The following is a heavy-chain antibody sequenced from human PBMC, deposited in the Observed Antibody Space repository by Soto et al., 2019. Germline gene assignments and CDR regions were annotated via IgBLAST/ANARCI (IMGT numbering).Heavy chain of an antibody. CDR3: ARSAGLGELSTVDY. CDR1: GFTVSSNY. Sequence: EVQLVESGGGLVQPGGSLRLSCAASGFTVSSNYMSWVRQAPGKGLEWVSVIYSGGSTYYADSVKGRFTISRHNSKNTLYLQMNSLRAEDTAVYYCARSAGLGELSTVDYWGHGTLVTVSS. CDR2: IYSGGST. V-gene: IGHV3-53*04. D-gene: IGHD3-16*02. J-gene: IGHJ4*01.